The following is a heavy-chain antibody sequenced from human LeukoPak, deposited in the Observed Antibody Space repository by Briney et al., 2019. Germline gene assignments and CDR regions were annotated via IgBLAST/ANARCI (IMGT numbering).Heavy chain of an antibody. CDR2: ISAYNGNT. Sequence: GASVKVSCKASGYTFTSYGISWVRQAPGQGLEWMGWISAYNGNTNYARKLQGRVTMTTDTSTSTAYMELRSLRSDDTAVYYCARDLAERRDYDFWSGYYTPVGYWGQGTLVTVSS. V-gene: IGHV1-18*01. J-gene: IGHJ4*02. D-gene: IGHD3-3*01. CDR1: GYTFTSYG. CDR3: ARDLAERRDYDFWSGYYTPVGY.